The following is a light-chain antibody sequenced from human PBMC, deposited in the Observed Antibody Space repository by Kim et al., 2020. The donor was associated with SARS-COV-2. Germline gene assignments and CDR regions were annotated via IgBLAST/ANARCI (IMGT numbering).Light chain of an antibody. CDR2: DDE. Sequence: KTVTISCTRSSGSIDSQFVQWFQQGPGSAPITVIYDDEQRPSGVPDRFSASVDTASNSASLIISGLRTEDEADYFCQSYDSTTFAVFGTGTQLTVL. CDR3: QSYDSTTFAV. V-gene: IGLV6-57*03. J-gene: IGLJ7*01. CDR1: SGSIDSQF.